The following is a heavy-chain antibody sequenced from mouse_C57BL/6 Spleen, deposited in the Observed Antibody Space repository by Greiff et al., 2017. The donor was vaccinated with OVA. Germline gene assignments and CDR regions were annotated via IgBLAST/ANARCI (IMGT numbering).Heavy chain of an antibody. CDR3: SPDYAMDY. V-gene: IGHV1-26*01. J-gene: IGHJ4*01. CDR2: INPNNGGT. CDR1: GYTFTDYY. Sequence: EVQLQQSGPELVKPGASVKISCKASGYTFTDYYMNWVKQSHGKSLEWIGDINPNNGGTSYNQKFKGKATLTVDKSSSTAYMELRSLTSEDSAVYYCSPDYAMDYWGQGTSVTVSS.